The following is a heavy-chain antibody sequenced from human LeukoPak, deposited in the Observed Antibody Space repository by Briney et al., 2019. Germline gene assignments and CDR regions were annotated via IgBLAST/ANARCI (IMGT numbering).Heavy chain of an antibody. Sequence: GGSLRLSCAASEFAFSAYWVHCVRQSPGRGLVWVSLINPDASTTVYADSVKGRFTISRDNAKNTLYLQMNSLRAEDTAVYYCAMSLYSGAYVTWGQGTLVTVSS. CDR2: INPDASTT. V-gene: IGHV3-74*01. D-gene: IGHD1-26*01. CDR1: EFAFSAYW. CDR3: AMSLYSGAYVT. J-gene: IGHJ5*02.